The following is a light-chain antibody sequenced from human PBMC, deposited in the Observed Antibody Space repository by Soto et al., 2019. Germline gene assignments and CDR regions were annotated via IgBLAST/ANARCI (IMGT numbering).Light chain of an antibody. CDR1: QSVSSN. V-gene: IGKV3-15*01. J-gene: IGKJ2*01. Sequence: EIVMMQSPATLSVSPGERATLSCRASQSVSSNLAWYQRKPGQAPRLLIYGASTRATGIPARISGSGSGTEFTLTISSLQSEDFAVYYCQQYNDWPRTFGQGTKPEIK. CDR2: GAS. CDR3: QQYNDWPRT.